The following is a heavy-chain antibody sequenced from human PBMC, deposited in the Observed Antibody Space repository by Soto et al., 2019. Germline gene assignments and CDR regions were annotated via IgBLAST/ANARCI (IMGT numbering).Heavy chain of an antibody. CDR2: INSDGSST. D-gene: IGHD3-16*01. V-gene: IGHV3-74*01. CDR3: VGRCGKFDY. J-gene: IGHJ4*02. Sequence: EVQLVESGGGLVQPGGSLRLSCAASGSTFSSYWMHWVRQAPGKGMVWVSRINSDGSSTRYADSVKGRFTISRDNANNTLYVEMNSMGGETRGVYYCVGRCGKFDYWGQGDPVPASS. CDR1: GSTFSSYW.